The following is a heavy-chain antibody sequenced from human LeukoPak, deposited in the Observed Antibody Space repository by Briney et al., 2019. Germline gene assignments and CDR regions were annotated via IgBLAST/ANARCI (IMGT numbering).Heavy chain of an antibody. Sequence: GSLRLSCAASGFTFSRSVIHWVRQAPGRGLEWVAVILHDGINKYYADSVKGRFTVSRDNSKNTLYLQMNSLRAEDTAVYYCARDLRLEVAGWYKAFDIWGQGTMVTVSS. CDR2: ILHDGINK. CDR1: GFTFSRSV. D-gene: IGHD6-19*01. CDR3: ARDLRLEVAGWYKAFDI. V-gene: IGHV3-30*03. J-gene: IGHJ3*02.